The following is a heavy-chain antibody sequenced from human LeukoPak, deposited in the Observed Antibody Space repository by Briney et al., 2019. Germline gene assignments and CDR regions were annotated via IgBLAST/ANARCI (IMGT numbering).Heavy chain of an antibody. CDR2: INHSGST. J-gene: IGHJ4*02. D-gene: IGHD5-12*01. CDR1: GGSFSGYY. CDR3: ARGLVATIYDY. Sequence: PSETLSLTCAVYGGSFSGYYWSWIRQPPGKGLEWIGEINHSGSTNYNPSLKSRVTISVDTSKNQFSLKPSSVTAADTAVYYCARGLVATIYDYWGQGTLVTVSS. V-gene: IGHV4-34*01.